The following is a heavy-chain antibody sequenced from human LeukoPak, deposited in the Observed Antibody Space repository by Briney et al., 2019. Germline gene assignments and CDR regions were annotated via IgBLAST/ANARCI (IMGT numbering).Heavy chain of an antibody. CDR2: ISTNGAST. D-gene: IGHD6-25*01. CDR1: GFTFSRYA. CDR3: VKGIGADSRWFDP. V-gene: IGHV3-64D*06. Sequence: GRSLRLSCSGSGFTFSRYAIHWVRQAPGKGLEYVSAISTNGASTYYADSVKGRFTISRDNSKNTVYLQMSSLSAEDTAEYYCVKGIGADSRWFDPWGQGTLVTVSS. J-gene: IGHJ5*02.